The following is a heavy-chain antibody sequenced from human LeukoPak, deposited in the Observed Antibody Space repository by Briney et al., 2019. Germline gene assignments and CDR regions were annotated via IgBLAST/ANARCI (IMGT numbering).Heavy chain of an antibody. V-gene: IGHV1-18*01. J-gene: IGHJ6*03. CDR3: ARDAQHYCSSTSCYGPRSGADYYYYYMDV. D-gene: IGHD2-2*01. Sequence: ASVKVSCKASGYTFTSYGISWVRQAPGQGLEWMGWISAYNGNTNYAQKLQGRVTMTTDTSTSTAYMELRSLRSDDTAVYYCARDAQHYCSSTSCYGPRSGADYYYYYMDVWGKGTTVTVSS. CDR1: GYTFTSYG. CDR2: ISAYNGNT.